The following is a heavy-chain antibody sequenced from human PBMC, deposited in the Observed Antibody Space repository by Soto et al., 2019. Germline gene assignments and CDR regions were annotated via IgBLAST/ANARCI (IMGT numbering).Heavy chain of an antibody. CDR1: GFPFSDHA. D-gene: IGHD1-20*01. Sequence: GGSLRLSCAASGFPFSDHAMSWVRQAPGKGLEWVSGISGSGAYIYYADSVKGRFTSPRDNSKNMLYLQMHSPRADDTAVYYCAKDVYKQPPSGWFEPGGQGTPVTVSS. V-gene: IGHV3-23*01. CDR3: AKDVYKQPPSGWFEP. J-gene: IGHJ5*02. CDR2: ISGSGAYI.